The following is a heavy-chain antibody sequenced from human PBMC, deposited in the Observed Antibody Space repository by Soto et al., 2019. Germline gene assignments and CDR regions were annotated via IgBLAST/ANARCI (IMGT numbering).Heavy chain of an antibody. D-gene: IGHD3-16*01. CDR2: ISGSGGST. CDR3: AKVWGQFGYYYYHMDV. Sequence: GGSLRLSCAASGFTFSSYAMSWVRQAPGKGLEWVSAISGSGGSTYYADSVKGRFTISRDNSKNTLYLQMNSLRAEDTAVYYCAKVWGQFGYYYYHMDVWGQGTTVTVSS. V-gene: IGHV3-23*01. J-gene: IGHJ6*03. CDR1: GFTFSSYA.